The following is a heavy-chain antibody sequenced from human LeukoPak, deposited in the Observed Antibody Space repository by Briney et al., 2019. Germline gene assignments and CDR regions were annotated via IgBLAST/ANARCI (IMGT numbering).Heavy chain of an antibody. CDR2: IKSKTDGGTT. Sequence: VGSLRLSCAASGFTFSNAWMSWVRQAPGKGLEGVGRIKSKTDGGTTDYAAPVKGRFTISRDDSKNTLYLQMNSLKTEDTAVYYCTTERLLWFGELVYWGQGTLVTVSS. V-gene: IGHV3-15*01. CDR3: TTERLLWFGELVY. D-gene: IGHD3-10*01. J-gene: IGHJ4*02. CDR1: GFTFSNAW.